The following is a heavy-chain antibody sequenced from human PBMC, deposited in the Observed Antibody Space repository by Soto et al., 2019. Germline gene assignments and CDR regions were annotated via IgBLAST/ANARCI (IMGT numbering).Heavy chain of an antibody. Sequence: GSVKVSCKASGYTFTSYGISWVRQAPGQGLEWMGWISAYNGNTNYAQKLQGRVTMTTDTSTSTAYMELRSLRSDDTAVYYCARDVPGAPITSVVVVSADYWGQGTLDTDSS. CDR1: GYTFTSYG. D-gene: IGHD3-22*01. J-gene: IGHJ4*02. CDR2: ISAYNGNT. CDR3: ARDVPGAPITSVVVVSADY. V-gene: IGHV1-18*04.